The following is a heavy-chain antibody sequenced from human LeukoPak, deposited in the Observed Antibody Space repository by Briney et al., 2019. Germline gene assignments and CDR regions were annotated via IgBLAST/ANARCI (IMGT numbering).Heavy chain of an antibody. Sequence: PGGSLRLSCAAPRFTLSIDYMSWARHAPGKGLEWVSLIYSGGDTYYADSVKGRFTISRDDSRRTLSLQMNSLRAEDTAVYYCAVGRTSVYPYDYLAYWGQGTLVTVSS. CDR3: AVGRTSVYPYDYLAY. CDR1: RFTLSIDY. V-gene: IGHV3-66*01. D-gene: IGHD3-16*01. J-gene: IGHJ4*02. CDR2: IYSGGDT.